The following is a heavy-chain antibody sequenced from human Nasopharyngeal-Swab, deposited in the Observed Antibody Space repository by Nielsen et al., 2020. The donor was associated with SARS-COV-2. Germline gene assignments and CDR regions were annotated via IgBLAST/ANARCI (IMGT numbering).Heavy chain of an antibody. CDR3: ARIAQAAEPH. D-gene: IGHD1-14*01. J-gene: IGHJ4*02. CDR2: TYYRSKWYF. V-gene: IGHV6-1*01. CDR1: GDSVSSNSAA. Sequence: SQTLSLTCAISGDSVSSNSAAWSWIRQSPSRGLEWLVRTYYRSKWYFNYGTSVKGRITINPDTSNNQFSLQLSPVTPEDTAVYYCARIAQAAEPHWGQGTLVTVSS.